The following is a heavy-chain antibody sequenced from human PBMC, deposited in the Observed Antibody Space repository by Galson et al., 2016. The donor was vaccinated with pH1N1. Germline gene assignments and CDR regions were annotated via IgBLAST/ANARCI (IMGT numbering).Heavy chain of an antibody. J-gene: IGHJ2*01. Sequence: SLRLSCAASGFTFSSYWMNWVRQAPGKGLEWVANIKRDGSEKYYVDSVKGRFTISRDDSKKSLYLQMDSLKTEDTAVYYCVSIRDYGGWYFDLWGRGTLVTVSS. D-gene: IGHD4-17*01. CDR3: VSIRDYGGWYFDL. CDR1: GFTFSSYW. V-gene: IGHV3-7*05. CDR2: IKRDGSEK.